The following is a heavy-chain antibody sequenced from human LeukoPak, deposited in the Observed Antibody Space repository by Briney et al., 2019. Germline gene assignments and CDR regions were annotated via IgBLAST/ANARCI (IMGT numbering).Heavy chain of an antibody. CDR1: GGSITTYY. D-gene: IGHD6-19*01. CDR2: IYYSGGT. J-gene: IGHJ4*02. CDR3: ARSVTGTCDY. V-gene: IGHV4-59*01. Sequence: PSETLSLTCTVSGGSITTYYWSWTRQPPGKGLEWIGHIYYSGGTNYNPSLRSRVTISVDTSKNQFSLKLSSVTAADTAVYYCARSVTGTCDYWGQGTPVTVSS.